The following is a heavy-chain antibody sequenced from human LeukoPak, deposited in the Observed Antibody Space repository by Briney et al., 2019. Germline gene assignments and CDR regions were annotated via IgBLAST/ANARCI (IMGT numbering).Heavy chain of an antibody. Sequence: GGSLRLSCAASGFTFSSYSMNWVRQAPGKGLEWVSYISSSSSTIYYADSVKGRFTISRDNSKNTLYLQMNSLRAEDTAVYYCARDGRGSSWYVDWGQGTLVTVSS. CDR1: GFTFSSYS. CDR2: ISSSSSTI. J-gene: IGHJ4*02. D-gene: IGHD6-13*01. CDR3: ARDGRGSSWYVD. V-gene: IGHV3-48*01.